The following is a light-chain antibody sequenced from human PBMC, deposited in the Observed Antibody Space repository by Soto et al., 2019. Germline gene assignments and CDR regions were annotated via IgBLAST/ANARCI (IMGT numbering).Light chain of an antibody. CDR3: SSYTSSSTVV. CDR1: SSDVGGYNY. V-gene: IGLV2-14*01. Sequence: QSALTQPASVSGSPGLSITISCTGTSSDVGGYNYVSWYPQQPGKAPKLMIYEVSNRPSGVSNRLSGSKSGNTASLSISGLQAEDEADYYCSSYTSSSTVVFGGGTQLTVL. CDR2: EVS. J-gene: IGLJ2*01.